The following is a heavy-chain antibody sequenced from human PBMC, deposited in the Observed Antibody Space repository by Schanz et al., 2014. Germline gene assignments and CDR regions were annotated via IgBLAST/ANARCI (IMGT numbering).Heavy chain of an antibody. J-gene: IGHJ3*02. Sequence: QVQLVDSGGGLVKPGGSLRLSCAASGFTFSSYNMNWVRQAPGKGLEWVALISYDGSSKNHADSVQGRFTISRDNAKNSLYLQMNSLRAEDTAVYYCARDQYYFGSGNPFDIWGQGTMVTVAS. CDR3: ARDQYYFGSGNPFDI. V-gene: IGHV3-33*08. CDR1: GFTFSSYN. CDR2: ISYDGSSK. D-gene: IGHD3-10*01.